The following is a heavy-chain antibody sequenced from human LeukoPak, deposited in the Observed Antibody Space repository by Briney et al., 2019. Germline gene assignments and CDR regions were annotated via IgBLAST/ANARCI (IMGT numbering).Heavy chain of an antibody. Sequence: GGSLRLSCAASGFNFDDYAMHWVRQAPGKGLEWVSGITWNSDSIGYADSVKGRFTISRDNAKNPLYLQMNSLRAEDTALYYCSGGYYYYMDVWGKGTTVTVSS. CDR2: ITWNSDSI. V-gene: IGHV3-9*01. CDR1: GFNFDDYA. J-gene: IGHJ6*03. D-gene: IGHD4-23*01. CDR3: SGGYYYYMDV.